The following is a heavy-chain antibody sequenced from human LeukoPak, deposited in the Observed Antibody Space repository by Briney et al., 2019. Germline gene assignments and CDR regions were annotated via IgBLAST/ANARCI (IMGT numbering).Heavy chain of an antibody. D-gene: IGHD3/OR15-3a*01. CDR1: GFSFHDYD. Sequence: GGSLRLSCAASGFSFHDYDMHWVRQAPGKGLEWVAGISDSGGSTKYADSAKGRFTISRDNPKNTLFLQMNSLRAEDTAVYFCAKRGVVIRVVLVGFHKEAYYFESWGQGALVTVSS. J-gene: IGHJ4*02. CDR3: AKRGVVIRVVLVGFHKEAYYFES. CDR2: ISDSGGST. V-gene: IGHV3-23*01.